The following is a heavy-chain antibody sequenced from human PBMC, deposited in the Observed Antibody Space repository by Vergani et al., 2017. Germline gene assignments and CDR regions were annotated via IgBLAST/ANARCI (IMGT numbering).Heavy chain of an antibody. CDR3: AKTHDFSSLYSSYNWFGP. CDR1: GYSITNYW. D-gene: IGHD3-3*01. Sequence: EVQLVQSGAEVKKPGESLKISCQGSGYSITNYWIAWVRQRPGKGLEWMGIIYAGDSDVRYSPSFQGQVTMSGDKSLSTAYLQGSSLKASDTATYYCAKTHDFSSLYSSYNWFGPWGQGTQVTVAS. CDR2: IYAGDSDV. J-gene: IGHJ5*02. V-gene: IGHV5-51*03.